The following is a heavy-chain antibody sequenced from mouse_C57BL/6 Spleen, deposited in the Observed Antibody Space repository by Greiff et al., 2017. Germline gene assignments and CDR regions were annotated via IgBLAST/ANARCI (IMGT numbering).Heavy chain of an antibody. CDR1: GYTFTTYP. CDR2: FHPYNDAT. CDR3: ARVPYYYGSDYAMDY. J-gene: IGHJ4*01. Sequence: VQLQQSGAELVKPGASVKMSCKASGYTFTTYPIEWMKQNHGKSLEWIGNFHPYNDATKYNEKFKGKATLTVEKSSRTGDLELSRLTSDDSADYYWARVPYYYGSDYAMDYWGQGTSVTVSS. V-gene: IGHV1-47*01. D-gene: IGHD1-1*01.